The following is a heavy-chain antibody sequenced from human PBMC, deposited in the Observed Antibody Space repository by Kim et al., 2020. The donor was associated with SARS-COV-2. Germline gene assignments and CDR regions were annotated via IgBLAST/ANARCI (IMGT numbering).Heavy chain of an antibody. CDR3: ARDPSGLGAGGGMDV. D-gene: IGHD1-26*01. Sequence: GGSLRLSCAASGFTFPNYGMYWVRQAPGKGLEGVSYISSSSTIYYADSVKGRFTISRDNGKNSLYLQMNSLRDEDTAVYYCARDPSGLGAGGGMDVWGQGTTVTVSS. J-gene: IGHJ6*02. CDR1: GFTFPNYG. CDR2: ISSSSTI. V-gene: IGHV3-48*02.